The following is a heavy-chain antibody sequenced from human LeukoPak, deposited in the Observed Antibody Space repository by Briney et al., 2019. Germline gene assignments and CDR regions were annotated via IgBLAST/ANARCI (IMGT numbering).Heavy chain of an antibody. J-gene: IGHJ3*02. CDR3: ARDRVRTIYGSGSYSAFDI. CDR2: ISYDGSNK. V-gene: IGHV3-30*04. Sequence: GGSLRLSCAASGFTFSSYAMHWVRQASGKGLEWVAVISYDGSNKYYADSVKGRFTISRDNSKNTLYLQMNSLRAEDTAVYYCARDRVRTIYGSGSYSAFDIWGQGTMVTVSS. D-gene: IGHD3-10*01. CDR1: GFTFSSYA.